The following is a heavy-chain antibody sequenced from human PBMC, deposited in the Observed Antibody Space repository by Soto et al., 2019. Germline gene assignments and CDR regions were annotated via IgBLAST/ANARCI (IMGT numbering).Heavy chain of an antibody. CDR2: VIPILGMS. V-gene: IGHV1-69*02. D-gene: IGHD3-10*01. J-gene: IGHJ4*02. CDR3: ATSYGSGSAHFDN. Sequence: QVQLVQSGAEVKMPGSSVTVSCTASGDTFSKYTINWVRQAPGQGPEWVGRVIPILGMSDYAHKFQGRVSXPXDXTTSTAYIRVSRLRSDDTAVYYGATSYGSGSAHFDNWGQGTLVTVSS. CDR1: GDTFSKYT.